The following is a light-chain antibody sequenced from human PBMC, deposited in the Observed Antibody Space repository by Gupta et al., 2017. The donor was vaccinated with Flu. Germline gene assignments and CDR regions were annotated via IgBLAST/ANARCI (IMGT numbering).Light chain of an antibody. J-gene: IGLJ3*02. Sequence: GSDIGSKSVHWYQQKPGQAPVLVVYDDRDRPSGIPERFSGSNPGNTATLTISGVEAGDEADYYCQGWDGSSDRRWVFGGGTKLTVL. CDR1: DIGSKS. CDR2: DDR. V-gene: IGLV3-21*02. CDR3: QGWDGSSDRRWV.